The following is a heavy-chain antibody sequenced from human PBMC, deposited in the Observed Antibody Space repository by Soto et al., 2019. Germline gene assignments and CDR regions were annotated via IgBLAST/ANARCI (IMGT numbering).Heavy chain of an antibody. D-gene: IGHD3-10*01. Sequence: ASVKVSCKASGYTFTGYYMHWVRQAPGQGLEWMGWINPNSGGTNYAQKFQGWVTMTRDTSISTAYMELSRLRSDDTAVYYCARASMVRGVTSGMDVWGQGTTVTVSS. V-gene: IGHV1-2*04. CDR1: GYTFTGYY. CDR2: INPNSGGT. J-gene: IGHJ6*02. CDR3: ARASMVRGVTSGMDV.